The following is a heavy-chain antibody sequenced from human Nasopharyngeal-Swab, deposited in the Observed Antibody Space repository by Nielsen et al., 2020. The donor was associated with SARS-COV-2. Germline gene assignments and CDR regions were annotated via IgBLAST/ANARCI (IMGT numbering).Heavy chain of an antibody. CDR2: IYGGGFVT. CDR3: ASARGSFDY. J-gene: IGHJ4*02. Sequence: VRQAPGKGLEWVALIYGGGFVTHYVDSVKGRFTVSRDDSRGTLSLQMNSLRVDDTAVYYCASARGSFDYWGQGVVVTVSS. V-gene: IGHV3-23*03.